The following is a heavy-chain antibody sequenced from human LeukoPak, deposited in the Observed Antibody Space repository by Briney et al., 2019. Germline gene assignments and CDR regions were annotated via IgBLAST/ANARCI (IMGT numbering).Heavy chain of an antibody. CDR1: GYTLTNYA. V-gene: IGHV1-3*01. J-gene: IGHJ4*02. Sequence: ASVKVSCKASGYTLTNYAIHWVRQAPGQRLEWRGWINAGTGNTKYSQKFQGRVTISRDTSASTAYMELSSLRSEDTAVYYCANTKGGNYFDYWGQGTLVTVSS. CDR3: ANTKGGNYFDY. D-gene: IGHD4-23*01. CDR2: INAGTGNT.